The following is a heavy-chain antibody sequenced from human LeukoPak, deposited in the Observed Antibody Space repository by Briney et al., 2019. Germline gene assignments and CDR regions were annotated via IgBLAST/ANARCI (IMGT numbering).Heavy chain of an antibody. Sequence: ASVKVSCKASGYTFTSYYMHWVRQAPGQGLEWMGIINPSGGSTSYAQKFQGRVTMSRDTSTSTVYVELSSLRSGDTAVYYCAARWGWYCSSTSCSTDAFDIWGQGTMVTVSS. CDR2: INPSGGST. V-gene: IGHV1-46*01. CDR3: AARWGWYCSSTSCSTDAFDI. J-gene: IGHJ3*02. CDR1: GYTFTSYY. D-gene: IGHD2-2*01.